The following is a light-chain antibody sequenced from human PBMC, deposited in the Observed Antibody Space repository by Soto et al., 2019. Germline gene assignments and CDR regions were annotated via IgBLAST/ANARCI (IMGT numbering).Light chain of an antibody. Sequence: DIQMTQSPSPVSASVGDRVTITCRASQTVSTSLAWYQQQPGKAPKLLLYKAASLESGVPSRFSGSGSGTEFTLTISSLQPDDFATYYCQQYDTYPYTFGQGTKLEIK. CDR1: QTVSTS. J-gene: IGKJ2*01. CDR2: KAA. V-gene: IGKV1-5*03. CDR3: QQYDTYPYT.